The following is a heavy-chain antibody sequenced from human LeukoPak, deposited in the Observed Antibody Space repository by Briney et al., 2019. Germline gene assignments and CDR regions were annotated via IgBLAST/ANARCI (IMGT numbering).Heavy chain of an antibody. Sequence: GGSLRLSCAASRFTFSSYAMHWVRQAPGKGLEWVAVMSYDGSTKYYADSVKGRFTISRDNSKNTLYLQMNSLRAEDTAVYYCARDLYDSSESAFDIWGQGTMVTVSS. J-gene: IGHJ3*02. CDR2: MSYDGSTK. CDR3: ARDLYDSSESAFDI. CDR1: RFTFSSYA. V-gene: IGHV3-30-3*01. D-gene: IGHD3-22*01.